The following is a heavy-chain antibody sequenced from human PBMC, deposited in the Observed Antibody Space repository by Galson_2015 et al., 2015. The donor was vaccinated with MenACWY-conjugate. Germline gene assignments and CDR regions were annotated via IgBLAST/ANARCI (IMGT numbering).Heavy chain of an antibody. J-gene: IGHJ5*02. CDR1: GDSISSDAYY. CDR2: INYSGKT. D-gene: IGHD1-14*01. CDR3: ARRTPNLNWFDP. Sequence: LSLTCTVSGDSISSDAYYWGWLRQPPGKGLEWIASINYSGKTFYYPSLKSRVTISVDTSKSQFPLTLSSVTAADTAVYFCARRTPNLNWFDPWGQGTLVTVSS. V-gene: IGHV4-39*01.